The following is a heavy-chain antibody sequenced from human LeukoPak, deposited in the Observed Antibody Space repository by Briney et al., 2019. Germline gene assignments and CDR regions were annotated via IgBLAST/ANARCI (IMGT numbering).Heavy chain of an antibody. D-gene: IGHD6-13*01. CDR1: GYTLPTYY. J-gene: IGHJ4*02. CDR3: ARVNGQQLAIDY. CDR2: IKPSGGST. V-gene: IGHV1-46*01. Sequence: GASVKVSFKASGYTLPTYYIHLVRQAPEHALAWMGIIKPSGGSTGYAQKFQGRVTMTRDTSTSTVYMEVSSLRSEDTAVYYCARVNGQQLAIDYWGQGTLVTVSS.